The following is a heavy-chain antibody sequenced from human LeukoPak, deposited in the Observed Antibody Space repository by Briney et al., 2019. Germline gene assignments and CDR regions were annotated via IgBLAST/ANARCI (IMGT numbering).Heavy chain of an antibody. CDR1: GFTFSSYS. CDR3: ARNERITIFPTRY. D-gene: IGHD3-9*01. CDR2: ISSSSYI. J-gene: IGHJ4*02. Sequence: GSLRLSCAASGFTFSSYSMNWVRQAPGKGLEWVSSISSSSYIYYADSVKGRFTISRDNAKNSLYLQMNSLRAEDTAVYYCARNERITIFPTRYWGQGTLVTVSS. V-gene: IGHV3-21*01.